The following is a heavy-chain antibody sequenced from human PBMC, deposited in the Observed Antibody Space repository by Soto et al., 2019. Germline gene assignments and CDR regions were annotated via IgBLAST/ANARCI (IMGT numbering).Heavy chain of an antibody. CDR1: GFTFSSYA. CDR3: ARGPAPAAIDQYYFDC. D-gene: IGHD2-2*01. CDR2: ISYDGSNK. Sequence: QVQLVESGGGVVQPGRSLRLSCAASGFTFSSYAMHWVHQAPGKGLEWVAVISYDGSNKYYADSVKGRFTISRDNSKNTLYLQMNRLRAEDTAVYYCARGPAPAAIDQYYFDCWGQGTLVTVSS. V-gene: IGHV3-30-3*01. J-gene: IGHJ4*02.